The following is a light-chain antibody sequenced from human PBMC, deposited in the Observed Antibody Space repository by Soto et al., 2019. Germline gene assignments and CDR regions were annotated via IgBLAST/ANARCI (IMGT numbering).Light chain of an antibody. V-gene: IGKV3-20*01. J-gene: IGKJ1*01. CDR3: QQYDSTPPT. CDR1: QSVNSNY. CDR2: GAS. Sequence: EIVLTQSPGTLSLSPGDRATLSCRASQSVNSNYLAWYQRKPGQAPRLLIYGASNRATDIPYRFSASGSGTDFTLTITRLEAEDFAVYSCQQYDSTPPTFGQGTKVEVK.